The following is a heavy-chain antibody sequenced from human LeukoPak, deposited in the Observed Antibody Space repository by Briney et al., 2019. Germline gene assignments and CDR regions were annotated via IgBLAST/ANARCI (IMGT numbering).Heavy chain of an antibody. CDR3: ARDPMDY. J-gene: IGHJ4*02. V-gene: IGHV3-48*01. CDR2: ITSSSSTR. Sequence: GGSLRLSCAASGFTFSTYSMNWVRQAPGKGLEWVSYITSSSSTRFYADSVKGRFTISRDNAENSMYLQMNNLRVEDTAVYYCARDPMDYWGQGTLVTVSS. CDR1: GFTFSTYS.